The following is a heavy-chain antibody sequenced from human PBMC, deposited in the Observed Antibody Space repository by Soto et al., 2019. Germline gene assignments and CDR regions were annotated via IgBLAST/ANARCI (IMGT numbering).Heavy chain of an antibody. D-gene: IGHD3-10*01. CDR3: ARQGFGPLHGLVDV. J-gene: IGHJ6*02. V-gene: IGHV4-59*08. CDR2: VHHSWGS. CDR1: GGSISSYY. Sequence: QVQLQESGPGLVKPSETLSLSCTVSGGSISSYYWSWFRQSPGKRMEWIGYVHHSWGSSYNPSLPSRVAISLETSTSQFSMKVTSVTATDTAVYYSARQGFGPLHGLVDVWGQGTTVTVSS.